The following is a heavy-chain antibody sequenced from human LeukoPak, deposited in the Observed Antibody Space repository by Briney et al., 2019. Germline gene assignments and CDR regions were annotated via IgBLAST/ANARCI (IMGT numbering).Heavy chain of an antibody. Sequence: GGSLRLSCAASGFTFSSYGMHWVRQAPGKGLEWVSSISSSSSYIYYADSVKGRFTISRDNAKNSLYLQMNSLRAEDTAVYYCARENYDILTGYHDYWGQGTLVTVSS. V-gene: IGHV3-21*01. J-gene: IGHJ4*02. CDR2: ISSSSSYI. CDR1: GFTFSSYG. CDR3: ARENYDILTGYHDY. D-gene: IGHD3-9*01.